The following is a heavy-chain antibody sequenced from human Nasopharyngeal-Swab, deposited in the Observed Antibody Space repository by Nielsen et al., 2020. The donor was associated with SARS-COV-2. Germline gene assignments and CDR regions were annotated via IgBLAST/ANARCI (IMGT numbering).Heavy chain of an antibody. CDR1: GFSLSPSKVG. CDR2: LYWDDDN. D-gene: IGHD6-19*01. Sequence: SGPTLVKPSQTLTLTCTFSGFSLSPSKVGVSWVRQLPGKALEWLALLYWDDDNRYNPSLKNRITITRDTSKNQVVLTMTNMDPVDTATYYCVHSTGWRFDYWGQGTLVTVSS. J-gene: IGHJ4*02. CDR3: VHSTGWRFDY. V-gene: IGHV2-5*02.